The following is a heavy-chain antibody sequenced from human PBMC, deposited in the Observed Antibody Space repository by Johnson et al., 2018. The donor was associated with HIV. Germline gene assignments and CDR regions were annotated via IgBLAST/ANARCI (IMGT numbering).Heavy chain of an antibody. D-gene: IGHD3-10*01. J-gene: IGHJ3*02. CDR3: ASCITPDAFDI. CDR2: IYSGGST. Sequence: VQLVESGGGVVRPGGSLRLSCAASGFTFDDYGMSWVRQAPGKGLEWVSVIYSGGSTYYADSVKGRFTISRDNSKNTLYLQMNSLRAEDTAVYYCASCITPDAFDIWGQGTMVTVSS. CDR1: GFTFDDYG. V-gene: IGHV3-66*01.